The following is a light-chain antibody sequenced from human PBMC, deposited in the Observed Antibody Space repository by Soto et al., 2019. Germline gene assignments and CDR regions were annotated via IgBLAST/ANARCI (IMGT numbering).Light chain of an antibody. V-gene: IGLV2-23*01. CDR1: SSDVGSYSL. Sequence: QSVLTQPASVSGSPGQSITISCTGTSSDVGSYSLVSWCQQHPGKAPKLMIYEGTKRPSGVSNRFSGSKSGNTASLTISGLQAEDEADYYCCSYARSNWVFGGGTKVTVL. CDR3: CSYARSNWV. J-gene: IGLJ3*02. CDR2: EGT.